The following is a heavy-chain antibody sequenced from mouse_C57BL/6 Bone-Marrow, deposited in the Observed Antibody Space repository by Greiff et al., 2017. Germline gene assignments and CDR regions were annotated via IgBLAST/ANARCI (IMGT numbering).Heavy chain of an antibody. D-gene: IGHD2-2*01. Sequence: VHVKQSGAELVRPGASVKLSCTASGFNIKDDYMHWVKQRPEQGLEWIGWIDPENGDTEYASKFQGKATITADTSSNTAYLQLSSLTSEDTAVYYCTTVGVWLRRRGHYFDYWGQGTTLTVSS. CDR1: GFNIKDDY. V-gene: IGHV14-4*01. CDR2: IDPENGDT. CDR3: TTVGVWLRRRGHYFDY. J-gene: IGHJ2*01.